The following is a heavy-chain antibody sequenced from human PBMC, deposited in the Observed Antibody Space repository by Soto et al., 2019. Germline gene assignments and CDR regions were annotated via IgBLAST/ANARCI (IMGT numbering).Heavy chain of an antibody. CDR1: GFTFSSYA. Sequence: GGSLRLSCAASGFTFSSYAMHWVRQAPGKGLEWVAVISYDGSNKYYADSVKGRFTISRDNSKNTLYLQMNSLRAEDTAVYYCAREDDTAMVFGYFDYWGQGTLVTVSS. D-gene: IGHD5-18*01. CDR3: AREDDTAMVFGYFDY. CDR2: ISYDGSNK. V-gene: IGHV3-30-3*01. J-gene: IGHJ4*02.